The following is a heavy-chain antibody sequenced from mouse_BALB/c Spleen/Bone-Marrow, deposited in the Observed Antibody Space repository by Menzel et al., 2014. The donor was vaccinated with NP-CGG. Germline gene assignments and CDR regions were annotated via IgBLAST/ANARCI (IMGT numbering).Heavy chain of an antibody. V-gene: IGHV1S130*01. CDR3: ARSTTATYFDV. CDR1: GYTFTSSW. J-gene: IGHJ1*01. CDR2: IHPNSGNT. Sequence: VHLVESGSVLVRPGASVKLSCKASGYTFTSSWMHWAKRRPGQGLEWIGEIHPNSGNTNYNEKFKGKATLTVDTSSSTAYVDLSSLTSEDSAVYYCARSTTATYFDVWGAGTTVTVSS. D-gene: IGHD1-2*01.